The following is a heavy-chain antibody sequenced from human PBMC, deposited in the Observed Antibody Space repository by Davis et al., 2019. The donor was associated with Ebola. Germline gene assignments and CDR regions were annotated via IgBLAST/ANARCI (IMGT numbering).Heavy chain of an antibody. D-gene: IGHD2-15*01. CDR1: GVTFRNYV. CDR3: AKDHDVVVVAATPIDY. J-gene: IGHJ4*02. CDR2: ISSSGGNS. Sequence: GGSLRLSCAVSGVTFRNYVMSWVRQAPGKGLEWVSSISSSGGNSFYMDSVKGRFSIDRDNSKNTVHLQMHRLRAEDTAVYYCAKDHDVVVVAATPIDYWGQGTLVTVSS. V-gene: IGHV3-23*01.